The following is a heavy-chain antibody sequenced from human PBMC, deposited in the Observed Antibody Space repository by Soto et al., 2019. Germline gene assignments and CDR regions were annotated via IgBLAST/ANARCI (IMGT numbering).Heavy chain of an antibody. Sequence: SETLSLTCSVSGGSISSGGYYWSWIRQHPEKGLEWIGYMHYSGSTYYNPSLKSRVSISVDTPKNQFSLKLSSVTAADTAVYYCAREDRNYCDSSGYFYWGQGALVTVS. D-gene: IGHD3-22*01. J-gene: IGHJ4*02. CDR2: MHYSGST. CDR1: GGSISSGGYY. CDR3: AREDRNYCDSSGYFY. V-gene: IGHV4-31*03.